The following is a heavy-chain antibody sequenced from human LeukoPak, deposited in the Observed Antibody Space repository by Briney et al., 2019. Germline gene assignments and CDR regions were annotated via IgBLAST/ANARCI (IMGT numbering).Heavy chain of an antibody. D-gene: IGHD4-11*01. J-gene: IGHJ4*02. Sequence: PGGSLRLSCAASGFTFSDYYMSWIRQAPGKWLEWVSYISSSGSTICYADSVKGRFTISRDNAKNSLYLQMNSLRAEDTAVYYCARDPVTVNTFFDYWGQGTLVTVSS. CDR2: ISSSGSTI. V-gene: IGHV3-11*04. CDR3: ARDPVTVNTFFDY. CDR1: GFTFSDYY.